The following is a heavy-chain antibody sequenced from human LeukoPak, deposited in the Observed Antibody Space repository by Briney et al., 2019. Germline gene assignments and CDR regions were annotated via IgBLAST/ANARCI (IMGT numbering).Heavy chain of an antibody. Sequence: GGSLRLSCAASGFTFSSYEMNWVRQAPGKGLVWVSRINDDGSATFYADSVKGRFTISRDNAKNTLFLQMSSLRAEDTAVYFCAREILAPGKTHDYWGQGTLVTVSS. CDR3: AREILAPGKTHDY. J-gene: IGHJ4*02. CDR1: GFTFSSYE. CDR2: INDDGSAT. V-gene: IGHV3-74*01.